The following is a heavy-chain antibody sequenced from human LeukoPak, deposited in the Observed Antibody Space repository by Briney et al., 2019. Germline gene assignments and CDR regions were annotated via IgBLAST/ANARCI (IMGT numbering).Heavy chain of an antibody. D-gene: IGHD3-10*01. CDR3: ATHRYLWFGELLPYLDY. V-gene: IGHV3-23*01. J-gene: IGHJ4*02. Sequence: GGCLRLSCAASGFTFSSYAMSWVRQAPGKGLEWVSAISGSGGSTYYADSVKGRFTISRDNSKNTLYPQMNSLRAEDTAVYYCATHRYLWFGELLPYLDYWGQGTLVTVSS. CDR2: ISGSGGST. CDR1: GFTFSSYA.